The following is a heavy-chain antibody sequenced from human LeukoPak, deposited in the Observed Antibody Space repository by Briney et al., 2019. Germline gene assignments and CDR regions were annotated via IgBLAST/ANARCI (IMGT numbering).Heavy chain of an antibody. D-gene: IGHD2-15*01. CDR3: AKTVVVAATSGWFDP. CDR1: GFTFRSYA. J-gene: IGHJ5*02. Sequence: PGGSLRPSCAASGFTFRSYAIYWVRQAPGKGPEWVSGISGSGGDTYFADSVKGRFTISRDHSKNTVFLQMDSLRVEDTAVYYCAKTVVVAATSGWFDPWGQGTLVTVSS. V-gene: IGHV3-23*01. CDR2: ISGSGGDT.